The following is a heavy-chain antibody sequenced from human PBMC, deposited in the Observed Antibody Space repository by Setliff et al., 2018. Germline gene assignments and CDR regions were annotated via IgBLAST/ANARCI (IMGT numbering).Heavy chain of an antibody. D-gene: IGHD5-12*01. CDR3: ARSSRSGYYHQRDSFDI. CDR1: GYNFRGHG. CDR2: ISPYSDGT. Sequence: EASVKVSCKASGYNFRGHGINWVRQAPGQGPEWMGWISPYSDGTSYAEKVQDRVTMTTDTSTNTAYLDVRNLRSDDTAIYFCARSSRSGYYHQRDSFDIWGQGTRVTVSS. J-gene: IGHJ3*02. V-gene: IGHV1-18*01.